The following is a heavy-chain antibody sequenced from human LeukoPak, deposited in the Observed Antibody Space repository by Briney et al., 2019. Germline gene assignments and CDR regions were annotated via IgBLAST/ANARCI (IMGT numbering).Heavy chain of an antibody. V-gene: IGHV3-23*01. Sequence: GGSLRLSCAASGFTFSDYYMSWIRQAPGKGLEWVSAISGSGGSTYYADSVKGRFTISRDNSKNTLYLQMNSLRAEDTAVYYCAKGKGLSTVTTGFDYWGQGTLVTVSS. J-gene: IGHJ4*02. CDR3: AKGKGLSTVTTGFDY. CDR2: ISGSGGST. D-gene: IGHD4-17*01. CDR1: GFTFSDYY.